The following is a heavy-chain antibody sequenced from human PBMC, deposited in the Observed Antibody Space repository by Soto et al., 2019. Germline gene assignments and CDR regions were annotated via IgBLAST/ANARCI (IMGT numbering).Heavy chain of an antibody. J-gene: IGHJ6*02. CDR1: GGSISSGDYY. CDR3: ARGAFGVTTISYYHYGMDV. Sequence: LSLTCTVSGGSISSGDYYWSWIRQPPGKGLEWIGYIYYSGSTYYNPSLKSRVTISVDTSKNQFSLKLSSVTAADTAVYYCARGAFGVTTISYYHYGMDVWGQGTTVTVSS. D-gene: IGHD4-17*01. CDR2: IYYSGST. V-gene: IGHV4-30-4*01.